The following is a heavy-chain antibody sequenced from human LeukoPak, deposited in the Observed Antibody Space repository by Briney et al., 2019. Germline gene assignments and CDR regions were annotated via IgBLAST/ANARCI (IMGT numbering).Heavy chain of an antibody. J-gene: IGHJ2*01. D-gene: IGHD6-19*01. Sequence: PGGSLSLSCAASEFSVSSNYMTWVRQAPGKGLEWVSVIHSDGTTYYADSVRGRFTISTDNFKNSLFLQMNSMGADDTAVYYCVREGTPGRQFFDLWGRGTLVTVSS. CDR2: IHSDGTT. V-gene: IGHV3-53*01. CDR1: EFSVSSNY. CDR3: VREGTPGRQFFDL.